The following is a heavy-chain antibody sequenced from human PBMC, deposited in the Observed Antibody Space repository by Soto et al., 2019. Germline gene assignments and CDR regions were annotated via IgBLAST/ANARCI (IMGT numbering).Heavy chain of an antibody. J-gene: IGHJ3*02. CDR3: AREYYDYVWGTTPGAFDI. CDR1: GYSFITYW. CDR2: IYPGDSDT. D-gene: IGHD3-16*01. V-gene: IGHV5-51*01. Sequence: GESLKISCQASGYSFITYWIAWVRQTPGKGLEWMGIIYPGDSDTRYSPSFQGQVTISADKSISTAYLQWSSLKASDTAMYYCAREYYDYVWGTTPGAFDIWGQGTMVTVSS.